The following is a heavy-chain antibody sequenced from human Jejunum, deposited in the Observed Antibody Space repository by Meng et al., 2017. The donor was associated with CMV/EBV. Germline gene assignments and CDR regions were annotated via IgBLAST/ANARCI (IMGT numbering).Heavy chain of an antibody. CDR1: GFTFSNSW. J-gene: IGHJ6*02. D-gene: IGHD2-2*01. V-gene: IGHV3-21*01. Sequence: SGFTFSNSWMSWVRQVPGKGLEWVASISSTGSYIYYADSLKGRLAISRDNAKNSLFLQISSLRAEDTAVYYCANQMPWNYYYGMEFWGQGTAVTVSS. CDR3: ANQMPWNYYYGMEF. CDR2: ISSTGSYI.